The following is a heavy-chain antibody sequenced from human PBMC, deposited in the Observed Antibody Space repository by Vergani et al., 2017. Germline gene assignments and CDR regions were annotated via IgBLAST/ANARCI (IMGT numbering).Heavy chain of an antibody. D-gene: IGHD2-2*01. CDR1: GFTFSSYG. CDR3: AKESGYIVVVPAAMWGVFDY. CDR2: ISYDGSNK. Sequence: QVQLVESGGGVVQPGRSLRLSCAASGFTFSSYGIHWVRQAPGKGLEWVAVISYDGSNKYYADSVKGRFTISRDNSKNTLYLQMNSLRAEDTAVYYCAKESGYIVVVPAAMWGVFDYWGQGTLVTVSA. V-gene: IGHV3-30*18. J-gene: IGHJ4*02.